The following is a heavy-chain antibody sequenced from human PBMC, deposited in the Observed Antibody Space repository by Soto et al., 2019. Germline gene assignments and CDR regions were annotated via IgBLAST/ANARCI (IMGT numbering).Heavy chain of an antibody. D-gene: IGHD3-22*01. Sequence: SEILSLTCSVSGDSISRIDYYWTWIRQHPEKGLEWIGNIYFRGNTYYSPSLESRLTISVDTSKNQFSLKLTSVTAADTAVYYCAREGGSYDSGGYLIRGAFDIWGQGTMVTVSS. V-gene: IGHV4-31*03. CDR3: AREGGSYDSGGYLIRGAFDI. CDR2: IYFRGNT. J-gene: IGHJ3*02. CDR1: GDSISRIDYY.